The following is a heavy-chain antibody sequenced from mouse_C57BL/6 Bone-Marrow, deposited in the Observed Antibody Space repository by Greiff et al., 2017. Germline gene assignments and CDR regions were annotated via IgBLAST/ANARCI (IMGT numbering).Heavy chain of an antibody. Sequence: QVQLQQPGPELVKPGASVKMSCKASGYTFTSYWITWVKKRPGQGLEWIGDIYPGSGSTNYHEKFKSKATLTVDTSSSTAYMLLSSLTSEDSAVYYWARMRAYSRYGSFLAYWAQETLVTVAA. V-gene: IGHV1-55*01. CDR3: ARMRAYSRYGSFLAY. CDR1: GYTFTSYW. J-gene: IGHJ3*01. CDR2: IYPGSGST. D-gene: IGHD1-1*01.